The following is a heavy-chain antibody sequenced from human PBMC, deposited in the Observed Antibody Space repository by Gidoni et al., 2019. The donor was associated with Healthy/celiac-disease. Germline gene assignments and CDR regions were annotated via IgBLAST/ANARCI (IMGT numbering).Heavy chain of an antibody. V-gene: IGHV4-59*08. CDR2: IYYSGST. D-gene: IGHD4-17*01. CDR1: GGSISSYY. CDR3: ARTLDYGDTPPGMDV. J-gene: IGHJ6*02. Sequence: QVQLQESGPGLVKPSETLSLTCTVSGGSISSYYWSWIRQPPGKGLEWIGYIYYSGSTNYNPSLKSRVTISVDTSKNQFSLKLSSVTAADTAVYYCARTLDYGDTPPGMDVWGQGTTVTVSS.